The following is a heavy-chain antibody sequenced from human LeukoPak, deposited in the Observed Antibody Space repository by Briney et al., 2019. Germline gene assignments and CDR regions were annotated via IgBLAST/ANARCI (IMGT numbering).Heavy chain of an antibody. V-gene: IGHV3-7*01. Sequence: GGSLRLSCTASGFTFGNHWMHWVRQAPGKGLEWLGNIRQDGGRIHYVDSVEGRFTISRDNPKNSLYPQMDSLRVEDTALYYCARTNGHCDCGSCFPPDLWGQGTMVTVSS. CDR3: ARTNGHCDCGSCFPPDL. CDR1: GFTFGNHW. J-gene: IGHJ6*02. CDR2: IRQDGGRI. D-gene: IGHD2-15*01.